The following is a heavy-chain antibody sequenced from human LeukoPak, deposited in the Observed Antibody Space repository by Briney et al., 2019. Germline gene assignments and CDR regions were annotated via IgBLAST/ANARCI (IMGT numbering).Heavy chain of an antibody. J-gene: IGHJ4*02. V-gene: IGHV3-23*01. D-gene: IGHD3-10*01. CDR3: AKDLDLHPYGSGADY. CDR1: GFTFSSYS. CDR2: ISGSGGST. Sequence: HPGGSLRLSCAASGFTFSSYSMSWVRQAPGKGLEWVSAISGSGGSTYYADSVKGRFTISRDNSKNTLYLQMNSLRAEDTAVYYCAKDLDLHPYGSGADYWGQGTLVTVSS.